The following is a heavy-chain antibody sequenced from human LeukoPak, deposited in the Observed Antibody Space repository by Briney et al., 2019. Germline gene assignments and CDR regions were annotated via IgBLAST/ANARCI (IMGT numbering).Heavy chain of an antibody. V-gene: IGHV3-64*01. CDR1: GFTFSSYA. J-gene: IGHJ6*03. CDR3: ARGVPAAIGAYYMDV. CDR2: ISSNGGST. Sequence: GGPLRLSCAASGFTFSSYAMHWVRQAPGKGLEYVSAISSNGGSTYYANSVKGRFTISRDNSKNTLYLQMGSLRAEDMAVYYCARGVPAAIGAYYMDVWGKGTTVTIS. D-gene: IGHD2-2*01.